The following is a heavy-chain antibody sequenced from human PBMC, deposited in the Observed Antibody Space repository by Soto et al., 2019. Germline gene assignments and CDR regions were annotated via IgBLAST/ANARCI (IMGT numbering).Heavy chain of an antibody. Sequence: KPSETLSLTCTVSGGSISSYYWSWIRQPPGKGLEWIGYIYYSGSTNYNPSLKSRVTISVDTSKNQFSLKLSSVTAADTAVYYCASRIAVAGIGDWFDYWGQGTLVTVSS. CDR3: ASRIAVAGIGDWFDY. CDR1: GGSISSYY. D-gene: IGHD6-19*01. J-gene: IGHJ4*02. V-gene: IGHV4-59*01. CDR2: IYYSGST.